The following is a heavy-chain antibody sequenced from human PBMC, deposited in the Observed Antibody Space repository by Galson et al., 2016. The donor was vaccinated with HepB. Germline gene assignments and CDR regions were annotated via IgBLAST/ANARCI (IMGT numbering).Heavy chain of an antibody. CDR1: GFTFSSYW. D-gene: IGHD3-16*01. CDR3: ARESIGGFDP. Sequence: SLRLSCAASGFTFSSYWMSWVRQAPGKRLEWVANIKQGGSEKEYVDSVKGRFTISRDNAKNSLYLQMNSLRAEDTAVYYCARESIGGFDPWGQGTLVTVSS. CDR2: IKQGGSEK. V-gene: IGHV3-7*01. J-gene: IGHJ5*02.